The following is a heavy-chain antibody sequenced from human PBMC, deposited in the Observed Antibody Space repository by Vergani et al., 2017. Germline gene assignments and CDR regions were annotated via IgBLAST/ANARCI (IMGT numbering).Heavy chain of an antibody. D-gene: IGHD3-10*01. Sequence: VQLVETGGGVVQPGGSLRLYCATSGFSFRGHGMHWVRPAPGKGLEWVSAISGHGDRTYYADSVKGRFTISRDNSKNTVYLQINSLKAEDRATYYCAREERINTSPFVGDWRQGTLVTV. J-gene: IGHJ1*01. CDR3: AREERINTSPFVGD. CDR1: GFSFRGHG. CDR2: ISGHGDRT. V-gene: IGHV3-23*04.